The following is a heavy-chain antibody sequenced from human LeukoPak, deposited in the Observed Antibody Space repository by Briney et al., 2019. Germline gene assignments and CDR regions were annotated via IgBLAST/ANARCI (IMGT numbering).Heavy chain of an antibody. Sequence: PGGSLRLSCAAFGFPFSRHAMHWVRQAPGKGLEWVTFISYDGSKKYYADSVKGRFTISRDKSENTLYLQMNSLRPEDTTVYYCARALGYCSGGSCHPGYWGQGTLVTVSS. CDR3: ARALGYCSGGSCHPGY. J-gene: IGHJ4*02. CDR1: GFPFSRHA. V-gene: IGHV3-30*04. CDR2: ISYDGSKK. D-gene: IGHD2-15*01.